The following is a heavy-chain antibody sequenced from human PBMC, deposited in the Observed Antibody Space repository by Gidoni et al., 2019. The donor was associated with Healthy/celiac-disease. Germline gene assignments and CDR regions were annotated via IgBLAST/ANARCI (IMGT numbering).Heavy chain of an antibody. J-gene: IGHJ4*02. CDR2: ISSSSSYI. CDR1: GFTFGSYS. V-gene: IGHV3-21*01. Sequence: EVQLVDSVGGLVKHGGSLRLSCSASGFTFGSYSMTWVRQAPGKGLECVSSISSSSSYIYYADAVKGRVTISRDNAKNALYLQMNSLRAEDTAVYYCAREDIAAAGPDYWGQGTLVTVAS. CDR3: AREDIAAAGPDY. D-gene: IGHD6-13*01.